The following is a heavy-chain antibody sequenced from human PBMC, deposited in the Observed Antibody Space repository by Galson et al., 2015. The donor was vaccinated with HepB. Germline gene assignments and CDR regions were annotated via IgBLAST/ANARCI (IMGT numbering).Heavy chain of an antibody. J-gene: IGHJ4*02. CDR2: ISGSGGST. D-gene: IGHD3-10*01. CDR1: GFTFSSYA. Sequence: SLRLSCAASGFTFSSYAMSWVRQAPGKGLEWVSAISGSGGSTYYADSVKGRFTISRDNSKSTLYLQMNSLRAEDTAVYYCAKDFLPLYGSGSYYPYFDYWGQGTLVTVSS. V-gene: IGHV3-23*01. CDR3: AKDFLPLYGSGSYYPYFDY.